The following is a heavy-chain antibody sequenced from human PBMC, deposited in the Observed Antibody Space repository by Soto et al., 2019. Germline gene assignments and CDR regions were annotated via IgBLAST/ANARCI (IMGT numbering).Heavy chain of an antibody. CDR3: ARDVAGVLGYYYYCMDV. D-gene: IGHD6-19*01. J-gene: IGHJ6*02. V-gene: IGHV3-53*01. Sequence: EVQLVESGGGLIQPGGSLRLSCAASGFTVSSNYMSWFRQAPGKGLEWVSVIYSGGSTYYADSVKGRFTISRDNSKNTLYLQMNSLRDEDTAVYYCARDVAGVLGYYYYCMDVWGQGTTVNVSS. CDR1: GFTVSSNY. CDR2: IYSGGST.